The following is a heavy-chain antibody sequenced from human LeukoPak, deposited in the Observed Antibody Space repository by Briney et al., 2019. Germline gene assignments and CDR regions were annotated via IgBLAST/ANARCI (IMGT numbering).Heavy chain of an antibody. CDR3: ARGGGIYYYYMDV. Sequence: GGSLRLSCAASGFTFGTYAMTWARQAPGKGLEWVANIKQDGSEKYYVDSVKGRFTISRDNAKNSLYLQMNSLRAEDTALYHCARGGGIYYYYMDVWGKGTTVTVSS. D-gene: IGHD1-26*01. CDR1: GFTFGTYA. V-gene: IGHV3-7*03. J-gene: IGHJ6*03. CDR2: IKQDGSEK.